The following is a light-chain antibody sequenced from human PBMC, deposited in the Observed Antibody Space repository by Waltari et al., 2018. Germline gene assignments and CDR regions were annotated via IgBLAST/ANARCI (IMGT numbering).Light chain of an antibody. CDR1: QSVLNFSNNKNY. CDR3: HQYYTTPHT. J-gene: IGKJ2*01. CDR2: WSS. V-gene: IGKV4-1*01. Sequence: DIVMTQSPDSLAVSLGERATFNCKSSQSVLNFSNNKNYLAWYQQKPGQPPNLLIYWSSTRESGVPDRFSGSGSGTDFTLTISSLQAEDVAFYYCHQYYTTPHTFGQGTKLEIK.